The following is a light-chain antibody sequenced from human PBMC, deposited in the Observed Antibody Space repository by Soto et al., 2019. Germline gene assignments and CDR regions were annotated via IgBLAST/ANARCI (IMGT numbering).Light chain of an antibody. J-gene: IGLJ2*01. CDR1: NSNIGAGYD. CDR2: GNS. Sequence: QSVLTPPHSESGDPGQRVTIACTGSNSNIGAGYDVHWYRHFPGAAPKLLLSGNSHRPSGIPDRFSGSKSGTSASLAITGLQAEDEADYYCQSYDSGLFGLIFGEGTKVTVL. CDR3: QSYDSGLFGLI. V-gene: IGLV1-40*01.